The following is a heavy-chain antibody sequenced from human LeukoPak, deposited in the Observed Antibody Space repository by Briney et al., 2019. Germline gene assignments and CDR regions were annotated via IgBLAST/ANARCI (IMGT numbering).Heavy chain of an antibody. CDR3: AREFDSSGYFDY. V-gene: IGHV3-23*01. Sequence: GGSLRLSCAASGLTFRSYAMSWVRQAPGKGLEWVSAISGSGDSTYYPDSVKCRLTISRDNSKNTLYLQMNSLRAEDTAIYYCAREFDSSGYFDYWGQGALVTVSS. J-gene: IGHJ4*02. D-gene: IGHD3-22*01. CDR1: GLTFRSYA. CDR2: ISGSGDST.